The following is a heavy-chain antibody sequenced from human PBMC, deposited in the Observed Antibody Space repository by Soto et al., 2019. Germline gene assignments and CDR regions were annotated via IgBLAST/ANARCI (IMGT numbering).Heavy chain of an antibody. CDR1: ARSLISGDYY. CDR3: ATMYFNDRSAFLEY. CDR2: IYYSGDT. V-gene: IGHV4-30-4*08. Sequence: SETLSLTSSLSARSLISGDYYWSWIRQPPGKGLEWIGYIYYSGDTSYNPSLKSRVTISIDTSKNHFSLKLNSVTAADTAVYYCATMYFNDRSAFLEYWGQGSLVTVSS. J-gene: IGHJ4*02. D-gene: IGHD3-22*01.